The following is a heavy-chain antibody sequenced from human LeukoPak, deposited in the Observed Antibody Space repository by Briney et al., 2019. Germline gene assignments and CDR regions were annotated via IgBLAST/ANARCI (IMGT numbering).Heavy chain of an antibody. D-gene: IGHD3-10*01. CDR3: ARDKQRGYGSGSYYRY. J-gene: IGHJ4*02. V-gene: IGHV3-21*01. CDR2: ISSSSSYI. CDR1: GYTFSSYS. Sequence: PGGSLRLSCAASGYTFSSYSMNWVRQAPGKGLEWVSSISSSSSYIYYADSVKGRFTISRDNAKNSLYLQMNSLRAEDTAVYYCARDKQRGYGSGSYYRYWGQGTLVTVSS.